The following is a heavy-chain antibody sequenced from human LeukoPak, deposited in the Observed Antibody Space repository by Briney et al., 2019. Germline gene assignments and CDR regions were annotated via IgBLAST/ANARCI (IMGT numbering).Heavy chain of an antibody. CDR1: GFTFSSYS. CDR2: ISSSSSYI. V-gene: IGHV3-21*01. Sequence: GGSLRLSCAASGFTFSSYSMNWVRQAPGKGLEWVSSISSSSSYIYYADSVKGRFTISRDNSKNTLYLQMNSLRAEDTAVYYCARERNYYYDSSGFDYWGQGTLVTVSS. CDR3: ARERNYYYDSSGFDY. J-gene: IGHJ4*02. D-gene: IGHD3-22*01.